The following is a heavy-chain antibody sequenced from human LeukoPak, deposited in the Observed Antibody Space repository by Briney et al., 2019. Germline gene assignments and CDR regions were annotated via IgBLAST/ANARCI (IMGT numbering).Heavy chain of an antibody. CDR2: ISYDGSNK. D-gene: IGHD3-16*01. J-gene: IGHJ4*02. Sequence: PGGSLRLSRAASGFTFSSYAMHWVRQAPGKGLEWVAVISYDGSNKYYADSVKGRFTISRDNSKNTLYLQMNSLRAEDTAVYYCARGDLWGSYDAEGGTDYWGQGTLVTVSS. V-gene: IGHV3-30-3*01. CDR1: GFTFSSYA. CDR3: ARGDLWGSYDAEGGTDY.